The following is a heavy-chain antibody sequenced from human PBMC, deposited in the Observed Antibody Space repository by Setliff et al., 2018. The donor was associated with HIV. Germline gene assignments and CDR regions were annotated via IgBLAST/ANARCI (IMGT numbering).Heavy chain of an antibody. CDR1: GFTFTTST. Sequence: ASVKVSCKTSGFTFTTSTMQWVRQARGQRLEWMGVINPSRGSASYPQNFQGRVTMTRDTSTSTVYMELSSLRSEDTAVYYCVRSFQGGCFDSWGQGTQVTVSS. J-gene: IGHJ4*03. V-gene: IGHV1-46*01. CDR3: VRSFQGGCFDS. CDR2: INPSRGSA.